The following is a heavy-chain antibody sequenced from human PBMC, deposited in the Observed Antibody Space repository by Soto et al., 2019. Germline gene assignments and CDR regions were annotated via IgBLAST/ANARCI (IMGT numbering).Heavy chain of an antibody. D-gene: IGHD3-22*01. CDR3: AKSRYSDSSGDFYDY. CDR2: IGGSGRTT. V-gene: IGHV3-23*01. CDR1: AFTFNNYA. J-gene: IGHJ4*02. Sequence: GGSLRLSCAASAFTFNNYAMSWVRQAPGKGLEWVSGIGGSGRTTYYADSVEGRFTISRDNSNNTLFLQMNSLRAEDTAVYYCAKSRYSDSSGDFYDYWGQGTLVTVSS.